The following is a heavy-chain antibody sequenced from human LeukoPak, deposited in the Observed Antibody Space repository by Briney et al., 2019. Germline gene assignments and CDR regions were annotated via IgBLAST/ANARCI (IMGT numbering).Heavy chain of an antibody. D-gene: IGHD6-13*01. J-gene: IGHJ6*02. CDR2: ISYDGSYK. CDR3: AKFSSSCNYYYGMDA. CDR1: GFSLTSYW. Sequence: PGGSLRLSCAASGFSLTSYWMTWVRQAPGKGLEWVAVISYDGSYKRYADSVKGRFTISRDNSEKTLYLQMNSLRAEDTAVYYCAKFSSSCNYYYGMDAWGQGTTVTVSS. V-gene: IGHV3-30*18.